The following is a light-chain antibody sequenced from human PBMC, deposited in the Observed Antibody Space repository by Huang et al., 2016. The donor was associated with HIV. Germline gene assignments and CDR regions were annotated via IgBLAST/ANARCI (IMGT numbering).Light chain of an antibody. CDR1: QSIRNY. V-gene: IGKV1-39*01. Sequence: DIQMSQSPSSLSGSVGDRVRITCRASQSIRNYLNWYQQKPGRAPNLLISAASSLQSGVPSRFTGSGSGTDFTLTITNLQPEDFATYYCQQSYNAPYTFGQGTKVEIK. CDR2: AAS. CDR3: QQSYNAPYT. J-gene: IGKJ2*01.